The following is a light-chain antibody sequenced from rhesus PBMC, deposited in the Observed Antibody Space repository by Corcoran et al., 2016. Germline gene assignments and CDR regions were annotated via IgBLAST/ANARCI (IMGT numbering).Light chain of an antibody. CDR2: DAS. V-gene: IGKV3-35*01. Sequence: EIVLTQSPATLSLSPGERATLSCRASQRVSSSLAWYQQNPGQAPRLLIADASSRATGIPDRVGGSGSGTDFTLTLSSLEPEDVGVYSCQQYSNWLTFGGGTKVELK. CDR1: QRVSSS. CDR3: QQYSNWLT. J-gene: IGKJ4*01.